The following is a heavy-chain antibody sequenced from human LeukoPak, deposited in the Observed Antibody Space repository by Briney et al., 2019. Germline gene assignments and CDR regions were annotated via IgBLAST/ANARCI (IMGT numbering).Heavy chain of an antibody. Sequence: GASVNVSCKASGYTFTGNYIHWVRQAPGQGLEWMGWINPNSGGTNYAQKFQGRVTMTRDTSISTAYMELSRLRSDDTAVYYCARGMATNDWVFDSWGQGTLVTVSS. V-gene: IGHV1-2*02. CDR3: ARGMATNDWVFDS. J-gene: IGHJ4*02. CDR2: INPNSGGT. CDR1: GYTFTGNY. D-gene: IGHD1-1*01.